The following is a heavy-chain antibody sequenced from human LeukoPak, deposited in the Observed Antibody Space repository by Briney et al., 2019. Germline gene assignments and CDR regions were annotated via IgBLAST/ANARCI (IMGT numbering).Heavy chain of an antibody. Sequence: GGSLRLARAASGFSFSDYSMDWVRQAPGKGLKYVSAINSNGDITNYANPVRGRFTISRDNSKNTLYLQMGSLRAEDMAVYYCTREGSVAAFGPRRPFDYWGQGTLVTVSS. CDR1: GFSFSDYS. V-gene: IGHV3-64*01. J-gene: IGHJ4*02. CDR2: INSNGDIT. D-gene: IGHD3-16*01. CDR3: TREGSVAAFGPRRPFDY.